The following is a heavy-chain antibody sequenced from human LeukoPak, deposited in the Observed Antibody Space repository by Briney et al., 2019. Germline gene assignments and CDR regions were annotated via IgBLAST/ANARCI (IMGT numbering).Heavy chain of an antibody. CDR2: IIPNTDDR. Sequence: ASMKVSCKASGYTFTSYHINWVRQAPGQGLEWMGWIIPNTDDRGYAQKFQGRLIITSDTSISTAYMELGSPRSEDTAVYFCARTTSFTASGYDYWGQGTLVTVSS. V-gene: IGHV1-8*03. CDR1: GYTFTSYH. CDR3: ARTTSFTASGYDY. J-gene: IGHJ4*02. D-gene: IGHD6-25*01.